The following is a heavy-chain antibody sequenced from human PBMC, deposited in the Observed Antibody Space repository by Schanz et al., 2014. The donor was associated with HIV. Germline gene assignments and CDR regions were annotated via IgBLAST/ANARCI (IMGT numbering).Heavy chain of an antibody. CDR2: IKTSGGTT. D-gene: IGHD2-15*01. J-gene: IGHJ6*02. CDR3: ARTHYSVVSSRAMDV. Sequence: QVLLVQSGAEVKKPGASVKISCKASGYGYIFTTYYIHWVRQAPGQGLEWMGMIKTSGGTTTYAQKFHGRVTLTRDTTATTVYMELSSLKSEDTAVYYCARTHYSVVSSRAMDVWGQGTTVTVSS. V-gene: IGHV1-46*01. CDR1: GYGYIFTTYY.